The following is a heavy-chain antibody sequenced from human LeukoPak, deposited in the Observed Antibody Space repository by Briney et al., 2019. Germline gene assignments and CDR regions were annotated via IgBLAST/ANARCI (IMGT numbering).Heavy chain of an antibody. CDR3: ARGLIRQSAFDI. CDR1: GGSISSYS. Sequence: SETLSLTCTAPGGSISSYSWRWIRQPPGQGLGWIAYIYYSGSTIYNHSLKSRLPISIDTSKNQFSLKLNSVTAADTAVYYCARGLIRQSAFDIWGQGTMVTVSS. D-gene: IGHD2-8*01. V-gene: IGHV4-59*01. J-gene: IGHJ3*02. CDR2: IYYSGST.